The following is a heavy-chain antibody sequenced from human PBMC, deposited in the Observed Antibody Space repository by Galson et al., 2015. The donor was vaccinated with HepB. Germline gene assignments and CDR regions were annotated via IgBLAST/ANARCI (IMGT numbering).Heavy chain of an antibody. CDR2: INTANGNT. D-gene: IGHD3-22*01. CDR1: GFPFTSYS. CDR3: ARAYYYDSSGPYYDAFDM. Sequence: SCKASGFPFTSYSTHWVRQAPGQRFEWMGWINTANGNTKYTQYFQGRVTITRDTSASTAYMELRSLRSEDTAVYYCARAYYYDSSGPYYDAFDMWGQGTMVTVSS. V-gene: IGHV1-3*04. J-gene: IGHJ3*02.